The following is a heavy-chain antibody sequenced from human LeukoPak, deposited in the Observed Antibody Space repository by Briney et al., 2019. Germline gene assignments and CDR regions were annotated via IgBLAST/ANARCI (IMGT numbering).Heavy chain of an antibody. CDR3: AKDLYGGNSERIY. J-gene: IGHJ4*02. CDR2: LSYDGNNK. Sequence: GGSLRLSCAASGFTFSTYGMHWVRQAPGKGLEWVAVLSYDGNNKYYADSVKGRFTISRDNSKNTLYLQMNSLRAEDTAVYYCAKDLYGGNSERIYWGQGTLVTVSS. V-gene: IGHV3-30*18. D-gene: IGHD4-23*01. CDR1: GFTFSTYG.